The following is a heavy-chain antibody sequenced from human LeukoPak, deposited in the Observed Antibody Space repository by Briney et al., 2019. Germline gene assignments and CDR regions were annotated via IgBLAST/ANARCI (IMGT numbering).Heavy chain of an antibody. CDR2: IYYSGST. V-gene: IGHV4-31*03. J-gene: IGHJ4*02. CDR1: GGSISSGGYY. Sequence: SETLSLTCTVSGGSISSGGYYWSWIRQHPGKGLEWIGYIYYSGSTYYNPSLKSRVTISEDTSKNQFSLKLSSVTAADTAVYYCARAHGDSFDYWGQGTLVTVSS. CDR3: ARAHGDSFDY. D-gene: IGHD3-3*01.